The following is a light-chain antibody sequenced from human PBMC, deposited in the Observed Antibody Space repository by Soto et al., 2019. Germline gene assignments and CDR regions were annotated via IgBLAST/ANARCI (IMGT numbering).Light chain of an antibody. CDR3: QQYGSSPQT. J-gene: IGKJ1*01. CDR1: QSVSSSY. CDR2: GAS. V-gene: IGKV3-20*01. Sequence: EIVLTQSPGTLSLSPGERATLSCRASQSVSSSYLAWYQQKPGQPTRLLIYGASSRATGIPHRFSGSGSGTDFALTISRLEPEDFAVYYCQQYGSSPQTFGQGTKVDIK.